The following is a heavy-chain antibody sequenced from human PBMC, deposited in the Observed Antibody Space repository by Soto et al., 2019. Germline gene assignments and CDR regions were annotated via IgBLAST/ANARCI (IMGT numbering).Heavy chain of an antibody. Sequence: SETMSLTCTVAGGYISSYYWSWIRQPPGKGLEWIGYIYYSGSTNYNPSLKSRVTISVDTSKNQFSLKLSSVTAADTAVYYCARGGPRAMAVDYWGQGTLVTVSS. J-gene: IGHJ4*02. CDR1: GGYISSYY. D-gene: IGHD5-18*01. CDR2: IYYSGST. V-gene: IGHV4-59*01. CDR3: ARGGPRAMAVDY.